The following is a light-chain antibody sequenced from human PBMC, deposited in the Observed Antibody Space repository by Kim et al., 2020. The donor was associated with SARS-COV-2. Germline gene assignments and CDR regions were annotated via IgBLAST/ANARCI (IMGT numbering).Light chain of an antibody. CDR1: SLRSYY. J-gene: IGLJ2*01. CDR3: NARDSSGNHLV. CDR2: GKN. Sequence: SSELTQDPAVSVALGQTVRITCQGDSLRSYYASWYQQKPGQAPVFVIYGKNNRPSGIPDRFSGSSSGNTASLTITGAQAEDEADYYCNARDSSGNHLVFGGGTKLTAL. V-gene: IGLV3-19*01.